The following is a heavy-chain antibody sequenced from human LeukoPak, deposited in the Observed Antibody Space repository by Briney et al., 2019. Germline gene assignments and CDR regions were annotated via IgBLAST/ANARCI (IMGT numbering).Heavy chain of an antibody. V-gene: IGHV4-38-2*02. D-gene: IGHD3-10*01. CDR1: DYSINSAFY. Sequence: SETLSLTCTVSDYSINSAFYWGWIRVPPGKGLEWIGSVFHRGTTYYNSSLKSRVNISIDTSKNQFSLKLNSLTAEDTAMYYCVRDGYYGSGSPGWFGPWGPGTLVIVSA. J-gene: IGHJ5*02. CDR3: VRDGYYGSGSPGWFGP. CDR2: VFHRGTT.